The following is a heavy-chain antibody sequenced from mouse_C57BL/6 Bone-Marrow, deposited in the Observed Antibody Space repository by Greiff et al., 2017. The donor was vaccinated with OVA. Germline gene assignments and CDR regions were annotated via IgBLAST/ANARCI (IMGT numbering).Heavy chain of an antibody. J-gene: IGHJ4*01. CDR2: IDPNSGGT. CDR3: ARSLRRGKSGYYAMDY. CDR1: GYTFTSYW. V-gene: IGHV1-72*01. D-gene: IGHD2-12*01. Sequence: VQLQQPGAELVKPGASVKLSCKASGYTFTSYWMHWVKQRPGRGLEWIGRIDPNSGGTKYNEKFKSKATLTVDKPSSTASMQLSSLTSEDPAVYYCARSLRRGKSGYYAMDYWGQGTSVTVSS.